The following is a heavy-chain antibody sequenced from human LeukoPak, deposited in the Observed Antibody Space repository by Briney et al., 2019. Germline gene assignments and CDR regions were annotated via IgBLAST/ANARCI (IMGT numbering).Heavy chain of an antibody. CDR3: AGRIAAAGSLDY. CDR2: IYASGST. D-gene: IGHD6-25*01. J-gene: IGHJ4*02. CDR1: NYSISNYY. V-gene: IGHV4-4*07. Sequence: PSETLSLTCTVSNYSISNYYWTWIRQPAGKVLEWIGRIYASGSTNYNPSLKSRVTMSTDTSKSQFSLRLSSVTAADTALYYCAGRIAAAGSLDYWGQGVLVTVSS.